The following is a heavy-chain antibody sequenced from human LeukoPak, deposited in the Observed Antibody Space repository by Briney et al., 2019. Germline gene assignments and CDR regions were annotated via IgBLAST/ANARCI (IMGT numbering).Heavy chain of an antibody. CDR2: IYYSGST. Sequence: SQTLSLTCTVSGGSISSGGYYWSWIRQHPGKGLEWIGYIYYSGSTYYNPSLKSRVTISVDTSKNQFSLKMSSMTAADTAVYYCARAQGYSSGWDFQHWGQGTLVTVSS. J-gene: IGHJ1*01. CDR1: GGSISSGGYY. D-gene: IGHD6-19*01. CDR3: ARAQGYSSGWDFQH. V-gene: IGHV4-31*03.